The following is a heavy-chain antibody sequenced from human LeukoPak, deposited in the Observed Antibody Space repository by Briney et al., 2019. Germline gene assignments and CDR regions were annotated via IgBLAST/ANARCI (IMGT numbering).Heavy chain of an antibody. D-gene: IGHD3-22*01. J-gene: IGHJ4*02. Sequence: ASVKVSCKASGYTSTNYAMNWVRQAPGQGLEWMGWINTNTGNPTYAQGFTGRFVFSLDTSVTTAYLQISSLKAEDTAVYYCAREEYYDSSAPTNFDYWGQGTLVTVSS. CDR2: INTNTGNP. CDR3: AREEYYDSSAPTNFDY. V-gene: IGHV7-4-1*02. CDR1: GYTSTNYA.